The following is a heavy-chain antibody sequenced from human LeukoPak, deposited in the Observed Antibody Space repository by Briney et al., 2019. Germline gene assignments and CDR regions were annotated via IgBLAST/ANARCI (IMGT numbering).Heavy chain of an antibody. CDR2: ISGSGGST. Sequence: TGGSLRLSCAASGFTFSSYAMSWVRQAPGKGLEWVSVISGSGGSTYYPDSVKGRFTISRDNSKNTLYLQMNSLRAEDTAVYYCVKVGGSRFYGSGSQGFDYWGQGTLVTVSS. V-gene: IGHV3-23*01. CDR1: GFTFSSYA. D-gene: IGHD3-10*01. CDR3: VKVGGSRFYGSGSQGFDY. J-gene: IGHJ4*02.